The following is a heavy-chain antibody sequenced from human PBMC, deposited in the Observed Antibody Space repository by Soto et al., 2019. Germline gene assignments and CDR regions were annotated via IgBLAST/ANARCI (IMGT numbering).Heavy chain of an antibody. CDR3: AVEAYYGSGLGAFDI. D-gene: IGHD3-10*01. Sequence: ASVKVSCKASGYTFTNYPMHWVRQAPGQSLEWMGWINAGNGNTKYSQKFQGRVTITRDTSASTAYMELSSLRSEDTAVYYCAVEAYYGSGLGAFDIWGQGTMDTVSS. J-gene: IGHJ3*02. CDR2: INAGNGNT. V-gene: IGHV1-3*01. CDR1: GYTFTNYP.